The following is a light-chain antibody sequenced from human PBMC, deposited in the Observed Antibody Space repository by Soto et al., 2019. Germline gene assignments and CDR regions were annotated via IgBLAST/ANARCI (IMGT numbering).Light chain of an antibody. CDR2: DAS. Sequence: EIVLTQSPATLSLSPGERAILSCRASQSVSTYLAWYQQKPGQAPRLLIYDASKRATGIPVRFSGSGSGTDFTLTITSLEPEDFGVYYCQQRSNWPPTWTFGQGTKVDIK. CDR3: QQRSNWPPTWT. CDR1: QSVSTY. V-gene: IGKV3-11*01. J-gene: IGKJ1*01.